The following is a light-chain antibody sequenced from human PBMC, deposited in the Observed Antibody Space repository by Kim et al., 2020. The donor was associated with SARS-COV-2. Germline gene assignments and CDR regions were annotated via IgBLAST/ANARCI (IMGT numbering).Light chain of an antibody. J-gene: IGLJ2*01. CDR3: QAWDSSTVV. CDR1: KLGDKY. CDR2: RDS. Sequence: SYELTQPPSVSVAPGQTASITCSGDKLGDKYACWYQQKPGQSPVLVLYRDSKRPSGIPERFSGSNSGNTATLTISGTQAVDEADYYCQAWDSSTVVFGGG. V-gene: IGLV3-1*01.